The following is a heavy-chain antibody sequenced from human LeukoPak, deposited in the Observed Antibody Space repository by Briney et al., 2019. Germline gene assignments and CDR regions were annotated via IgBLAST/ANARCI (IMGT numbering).Heavy chain of an antibody. D-gene: IGHD3-22*01. V-gene: IGHV3-49*04. CDR2: IRSKAYGGTT. Sequence: GGSLRLSCTASGFTFGDYAMSWVRQAPGKGLEWVGFIRSKAYGGTTEYAASVKGRFTISRDDSKSIAYLQMNSLETEDTAVYYCTREYSMIVVVPDYWGQGTLVTVSS. J-gene: IGHJ4*02. CDR1: GFTFGDYA. CDR3: TREYSMIVVVPDY.